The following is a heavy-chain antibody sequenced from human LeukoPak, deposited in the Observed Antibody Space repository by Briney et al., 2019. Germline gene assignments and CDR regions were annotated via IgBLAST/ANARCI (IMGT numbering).Heavy chain of an antibody. V-gene: IGHV4-59*01. CDR1: GGSISSYY. CDR3: ARGVNAQHDYLGLDY. J-gene: IGHJ4*02. Sequence: PSETLSLTCTVSGGSISSYYWSRIRQPPGKGLEWIGYIYYSGSTNYNPSLKSRVTISVDTSKNQFSLKLSSVTAADTAVYYCARGVNAQHDYLGLDYWGQGTLVTVSS. D-gene: IGHD5-12*01. CDR2: IYYSGST.